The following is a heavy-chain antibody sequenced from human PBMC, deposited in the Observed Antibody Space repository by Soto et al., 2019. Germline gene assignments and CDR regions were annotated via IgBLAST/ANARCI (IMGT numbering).Heavy chain of an antibody. CDR2: ISSSSSYI. V-gene: IGHV3-21*01. J-gene: IGHJ6*02. CDR3: AREQGDSSGRPALYYYYYGMDV. CDR1: GFTFSSYS. Sequence: GGSLRLSCAASGFTFSSYSMNWVRQAPGKGLEWVSSISSSSSYIYYADSVKGRFTISRDNAKNSLYLQMNSLRAEDTAVYYCAREQGDSSGRPALYYYYYGMDVWGQGTTVTVSS. D-gene: IGHD6-19*01.